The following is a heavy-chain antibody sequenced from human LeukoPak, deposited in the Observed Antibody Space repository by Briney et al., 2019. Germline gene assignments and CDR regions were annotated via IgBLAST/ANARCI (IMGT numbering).Heavy chain of an antibody. CDR2: ISSSGSTI. J-gene: IGHJ6*04. CDR1: GFTFSSYE. CDR3: ARELSSWADYYYYYGMDV. D-gene: IGHD6-13*01. Sequence: GGSLRLSCAASGFTFSSYEMNWVRQAPGKGLEWVSYISSSGSTIYYADSVKRRFTISRDNAKNSLYLQMNSLRAEDTAVYYCARELSSWADYYYYYGMDVWGKGTTVTVSS. V-gene: IGHV3-48*03.